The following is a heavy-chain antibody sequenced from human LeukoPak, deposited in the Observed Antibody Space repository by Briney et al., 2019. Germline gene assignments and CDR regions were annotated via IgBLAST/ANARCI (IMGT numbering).Heavy chain of an antibody. V-gene: IGHV3-23*01. CDR3: AFTGDSVSYYPY. CDR1: GFIFSSYA. D-gene: IGHD3-10*01. Sequence: GQSLRPSCAASGFIFSSYATSCVRQPPGNGLGWVSGIRGSAGSTYYADSVKGRFTISRDNSRNTLDLQMDSVRADDTAVYYCAFTGDSVSYYPYWGQGTLVTVSS. CDR2: IRGSAGST. J-gene: IGHJ4*02.